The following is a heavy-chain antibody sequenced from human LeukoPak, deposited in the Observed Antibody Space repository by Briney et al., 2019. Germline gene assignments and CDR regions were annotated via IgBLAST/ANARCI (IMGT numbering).Heavy chain of an antibody. V-gene: IGHV1-18*04. CDR3: ARDGVVVAADYYYYGMDV. Sequence: ASVKVSCKASGYTFTSYGISWVRQAPGQGLEWMGWISAYNGNTNYAQKLQGRVTMTTDTPTSTAYMELRSLRPDDTAVYYCARDGVVVAADYYYYGMDVWGKGTTVTVSS. CDR1: GYTFTSYG. D-gene: IGHD2-15*01. J-gene: IGHJ6*04. CDR2: ISAYNGNT.